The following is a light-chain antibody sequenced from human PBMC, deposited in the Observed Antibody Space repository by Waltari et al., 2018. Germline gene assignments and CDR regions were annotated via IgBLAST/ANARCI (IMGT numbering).Light chain of an antibody. CDR3: QSYDSSLSGRV. CDR1: SSNIGAGFE. J-gene: IGLJ3*02. Sequence: QSVLTQPPSVSGAPGQRVTISCTGTSSNIGAGFEVFWYQQLPGSAPKLLIFASDKRSSGVPYRISGSTSGTSASLAITGLQAEDEADYYCQSYDSSLSGRVFGGGTRLTVL. CDR2: ASD. V-gene: IGLV1-40*01.